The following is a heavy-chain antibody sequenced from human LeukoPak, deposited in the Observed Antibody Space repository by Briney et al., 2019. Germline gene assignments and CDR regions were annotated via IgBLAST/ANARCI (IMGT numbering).Heavy chain of an antibody. CDR1: GGTFSSYA. CDR2: IIPILGIA. D-gene: IGHD2-15*01. Sequence: GASVKVSCKASGGTFSSYAIRWVRQAPGQGLEWMGRIIPILGIADYAQKFQGRVTITADKSTSTAYMELSSLRSEDTAVYYCARDPIVVVVAAYYYYGMDVWGQGTTATVSS. CDR3: ARDPIVVVVAAYYYYGMDV. J-gene: IGHJ6*02. V-gene: IGHV1-69*04.